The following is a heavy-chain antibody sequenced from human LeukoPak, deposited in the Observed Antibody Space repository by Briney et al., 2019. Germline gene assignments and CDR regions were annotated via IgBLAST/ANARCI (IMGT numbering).Heavy chain of an antibody. CDR1: GYSFTSNC. D-gene: IGHD6-13*01. CDR3: ARQIGIAASNWFVP. Sequence: GESLKIPCKASGYSFTSNCIGWVGQMPGKGLEWMGIFYPGDSDTRYNPSFQAQVTISADKSISNAYLQWSSMKASDTAMYYCARQIGIAASNWFVPWGEGTLVTVSS. CDR2: FYPGDSDT. V-gene: IGHV5-51*01. J-gene: IGHJ5*02.